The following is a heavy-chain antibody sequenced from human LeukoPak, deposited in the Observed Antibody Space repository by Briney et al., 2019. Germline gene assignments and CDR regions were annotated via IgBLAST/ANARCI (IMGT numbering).Heavy chain of an antibody. CDR3: ARHGGGWSFDY. CDR2: YSGST. D-gene: IGHD6-19*01. Sequence: SETLSLTCTVSGGSISTYYWSWIRQPPGKRLEWIGYYSGSTNYNPSLKSRVTISADTSKNHFSLKLTSVTAADTAVYYCARHGGGWSFDYWGQGTLVTVSS. V-gene: IGHV4-59*08. J-gene: IGHJ4*02. CDR1: GGSISTYY.